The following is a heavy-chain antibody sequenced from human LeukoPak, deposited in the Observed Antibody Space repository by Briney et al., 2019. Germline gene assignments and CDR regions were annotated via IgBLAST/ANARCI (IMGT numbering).Heavy chain of an antibody. CDR1: GFTVSSNY. CDR2: IYSGGST. Sequence: GGSLRLSCAASGFTVSSNYMSWVRQAPGKGLEWVSVIYSGGSTYYADSVKGRFTISKDNSKNTLYLQMNSLRAEDTAVYYCARDPGGPDYGVLFDYWGQGTLVTVSS. J-gene: IGHJ4*02. D-gene: IGHD4-17*01. V-gene: IGHV3-53*01. CDR3: ARDPGGPDYGVLFDY.